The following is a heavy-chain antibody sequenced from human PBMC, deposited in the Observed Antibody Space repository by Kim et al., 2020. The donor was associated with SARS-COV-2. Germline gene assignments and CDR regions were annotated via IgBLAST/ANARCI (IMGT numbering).Heavy chain of an antibody. J-gene: IGHJ4*02. CDR3: AKVGILTGCFDS. V-gene: IGHV3-23*01. CDR1: GFTFSSYA. CDR2: IAGSVGTT. D-gene: IGHD3-9*01. Sequence: GGSLRLSCAASGFTFSSYAMSWVRQAPGKVLEWVSGIAGSVGTTYYADSMKGRFTISRDNSKNTLYLQMNSLRAEDMALYYCAKVGILTGCFDSWGQGTLVPVSS.